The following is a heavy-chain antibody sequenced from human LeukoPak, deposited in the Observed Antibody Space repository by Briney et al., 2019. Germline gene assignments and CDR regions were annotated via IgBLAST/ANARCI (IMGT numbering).Heavy chain of an antibody. Sequence: ASVKVSCKASGYTFTSYYMHWVRQAPGQGLEWMGWINPNSGGTNYAQKFQGRVTMTRDTSISTAYMELNRLRSDDTAVYYCARDRGSDYADRGFDYWGQGTLVTVSS. CDR3: ARDRGSDYADRGFDY. J-gene: IGHJ4*02. V-gene: IGHV1-2*02. CDR1: GYTFTSYY. CDR2: INPNSGGT. D-gene: IGHD4-17*01.